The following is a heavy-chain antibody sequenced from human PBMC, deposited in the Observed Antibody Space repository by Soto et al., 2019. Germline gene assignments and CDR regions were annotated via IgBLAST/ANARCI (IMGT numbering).Heavy chain of an antibody. J-gene: IGHJ4*02. Sequence: ASVKVSCKASGYTFSGFYMHWVRQAPGQGLEWMGWINPNSGGTKSAEKFQGRVTMTRDTSISTAYMELSRLTSDDTAVYYCASAAVTGTAGLDFWGQGTQGTVSS. CDR2: INPNSGGT. D-gene: IGHD6-19*01. CDR1: GYTFSGFY. CDR3: ASAAVTGTAGLDF. V-gene: IGHV1-2*02.